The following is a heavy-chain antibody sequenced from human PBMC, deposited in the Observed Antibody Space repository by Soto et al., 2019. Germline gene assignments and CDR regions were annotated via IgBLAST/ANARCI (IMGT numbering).Heavy chain of an antibody. Sequence: EAQLVESGGGLVQPGGSLRLSCAASGFTFSSYSMNWVRLAPGKGLEWISYIGRSDNNIHYGDSVKGRFTISRDNAKSSLYLHMDSLSDEDTAVYYCTRKTNADSWGQGTLVTVTS. V-gene: IGHV3-48*02. CDR3: TRKTNADS. CDR1: GFTFSSYS. CDR2: IGRSDNNI. J-gene: IGHJ4*02.